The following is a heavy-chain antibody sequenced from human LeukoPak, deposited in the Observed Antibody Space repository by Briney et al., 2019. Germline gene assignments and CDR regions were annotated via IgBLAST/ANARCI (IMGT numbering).Heavy chain of an antibody. V-gene: IGHV4-61*02. CDR2: IYTSGST. Sequence: SETLSLTCTVSGGSISSGSYYRSWIRQPAGKGLEWIGRIYTSGSTNYNPSLKSRVTISVDTSKNQFSLKLSSVTAADTAVYYCARMRDYDILTGYLYYFDYWGQGTLVTVSS. CDR3: ARMRDYDILTGYLYYFDY. J-gene: IGHJ4*02. CDR1: GGSISSGSYY. D-gene: IGHD3-9*01.